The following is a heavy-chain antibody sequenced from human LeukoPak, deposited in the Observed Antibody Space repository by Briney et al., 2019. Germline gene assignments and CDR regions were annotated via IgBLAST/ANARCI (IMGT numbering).Heavy chain of an antibody. CDR2: ISSSGSTI. CDR1: GFTFSSYE. Sequence: PGGSLRLSCAASGFTFSSYEMNWVRQAPGKGLAWVSYISSSGSTIYYADSVKGRFTISGDNAKNSLYLQMNSLRAEDTAVYYCARDPIPRIVVVPAAMSNWFDPWGQGTLVTVSS. V-gene: IGHV3-48*03. J-gene: IGHJ5*02. CDR3: ARDPIPRIVVVPAAMSNWFDP. D-gene: IGHD2-2*01.